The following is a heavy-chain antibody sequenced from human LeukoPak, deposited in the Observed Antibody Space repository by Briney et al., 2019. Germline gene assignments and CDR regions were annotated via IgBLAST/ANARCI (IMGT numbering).Heavy chain of an antibody. V-gene: IGHV3-23*01. CDR2: ISGSGGST. J-gene: IGHJ6*02. CDR3: AKASSAAGSYYYYYYGMDV. CDR1: GFTFSSYA. Sequence: GSLRLSCAASGFTFSSYAMSWVRQAPGKGLEWVSAISGSGGSTYYADSVKGRFTISRDNFKNTLYLQMNSLRAEDTAVYYCAKASSAAGSYYYYYYGMDVWGQGTTVTVTS. D-gene: IGHD6-13*01.